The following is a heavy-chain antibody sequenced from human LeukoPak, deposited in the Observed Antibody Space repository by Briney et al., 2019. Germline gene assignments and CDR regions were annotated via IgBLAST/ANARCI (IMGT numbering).Heavy chain of an antibody. D-gene: IGHD4-11*01. J-gene: IGHJ4*02. CDR2: MNPNSGNT. CDR3: ARGHRISPNDYSDYVD. CDR1: GYTFTSYD. V-gene: IGHV1-8*01. Sequence: ASVKVSCKASGYTFTSYDINWVRQATGQGLEWMGWMNPNSGNTGYAQKFQGRVTMTRNTSISTAYMELSSLRSEDTAVYYCARGHRISPNDYSDYVDWGQGTLVTVSS.